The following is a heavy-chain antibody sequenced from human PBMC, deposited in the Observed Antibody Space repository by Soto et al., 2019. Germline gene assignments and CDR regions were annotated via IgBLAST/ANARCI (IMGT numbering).Heavy chain of an antibody. V-gene: IGHV3-53*01. Sequence: GSLRLSCAASGLTVSGNYMSWVSQARRKGLEWVSVIYSGGTTYYAESVKGRFTISRDNSKNTVYLQMNSLRAEDTALYYCAFQPCYGSSSSYSHLYFHHWGQGTLVTVSS. J-gene: IGHJ1*01. CDR2: IYSGGTT. D-gene: IGHD3-22*01. CDR3: AFQPCYGSSSSYSHLYFHH. CDR1: GLTVSGNY.